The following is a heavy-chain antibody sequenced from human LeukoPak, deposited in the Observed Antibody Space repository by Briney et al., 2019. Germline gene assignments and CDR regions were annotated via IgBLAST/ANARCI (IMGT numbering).Heavy chain of an antibody. D-gene: IGHD3-3*01. CDR1: GFTFSSYW. Sequence: GGSLRLSCAASGFTFSSYWMSWVRQAPGKGLEWVANIKQDGSEKYYVDSVKGRFTISRDNAKNSLYLQMNSLRAEDTAVYYCARTRGRYFTIFGVVISTNWFDPWGQGTLVTVSS. CDR3: ARTRGRYFTIFGVVISTNWFDP. J-gene: IGHJ5*02. CDR2: IKQDGSEK. V-gene: IGHV3-7*01.